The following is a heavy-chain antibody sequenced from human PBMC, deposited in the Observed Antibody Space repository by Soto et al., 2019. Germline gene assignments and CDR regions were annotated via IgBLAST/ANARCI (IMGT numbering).Heavy chain of an antibody. CDR3: AKPLTAARFLEWLVDYFDY. D-gene: IGHD3-3*01. Sequence: GGSLSLSCAASGFTFSSYGMHWVRQAPGKGLEWVAVISYDGSNKYYADSVKGRFTISRDNSKNTLYLQMNSLRAEDTAVYYCAKPLTAARFLEWLVDYFDYWGQGTLVTVSS. J-gene: IGHJ4*02. CDR1: GFTFSSYG. V-gene: IGHV3-30*18. CDR2: ISYDGSNK.